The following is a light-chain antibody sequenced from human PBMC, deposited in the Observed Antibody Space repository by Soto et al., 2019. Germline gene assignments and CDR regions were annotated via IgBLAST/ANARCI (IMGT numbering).Light chain of an antibody. CDR2: GAS. V-gene: IGKV3-15*01. CDR1: QGIGST. J-gene: IGKJ4*01. CDR3: QHYASWPLT. Sequence: EILVTQSLAALSVTPRKGATLSCRASQGIGSTLAWYQQKPGQTPRLLIYGASTRATGVPARFSGSASGTEFTLTITSLQSEDFAVYYCQHYASWPLTFGGGTKVDIK.